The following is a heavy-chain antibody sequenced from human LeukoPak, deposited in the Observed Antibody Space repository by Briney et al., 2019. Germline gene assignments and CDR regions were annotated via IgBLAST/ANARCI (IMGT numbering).Heavy chain of an antibody. Sequence: GGSLRLSCAASGFTFDDYGMHLVRQAPGKGLEWVAFIRYDGSNKYYADSVKGRFTISRDNSKNTLYLQMNSLRAEDTAVYYCAKDQLNYGDYVSPFDYWGQGTLVTVSS. CDR3: AKDQLNYGDYVSPFDY. CDR2: IRYDGSNK. J-gene: IGHJ4*02. V-gene: IGHV3-30*02. CDR1: GFTFDDYG. D-gene: IGHD4-17*01.